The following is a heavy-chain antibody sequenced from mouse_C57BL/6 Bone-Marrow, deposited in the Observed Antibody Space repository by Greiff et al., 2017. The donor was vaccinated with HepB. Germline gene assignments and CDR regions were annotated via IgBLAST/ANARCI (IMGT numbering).Heavy chain of an antibody. J-gene: IGHJ1*03. CDR3: ARWGTTVVADWYFDV. D-gene: IGHD1-1*01. V-gene: IGHV1-64*01. Sequence: VQLQQPGAELVKPGASVKLSCKASGYTFTSYWMHWVKQRPGQGLEWIGMIHPNSGSTNYNEKFKSKATLTVDKSSSTAYMQLSSLTSEDSAVYYCARWGTTVVADWYFDVWGTGTTVTVSS. CDR1: GYTFTSYW. CDR2: IHPNSGST.